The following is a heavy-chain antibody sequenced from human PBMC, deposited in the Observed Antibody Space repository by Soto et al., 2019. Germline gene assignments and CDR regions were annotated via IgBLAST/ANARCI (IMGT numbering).Heavy chain of an antibody. Sequence: SETLSLTCTVSGGSSSSYYWSWIRQPPGKGLEWIGYIYYSGSTNYNPSLKSRVTISVDTSKNQFSLKLSSVTAADTAVYYCARVPLDTIFGGVGLSYYMDVWGKGTTVTVSS. V-gene: IGHV4-59*01. D-gene: IGHD3-3*01. CDR3: ARVPLDTIFGGVGLSYYMDV. CDR2: IYYSGST. J-gene: IGHJ6*03. CDR1: GGSSSSYY.